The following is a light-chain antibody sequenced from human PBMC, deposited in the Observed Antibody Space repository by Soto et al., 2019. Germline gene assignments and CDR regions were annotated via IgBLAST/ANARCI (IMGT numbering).Light chain of an antibody. CDR3: QLYVSSPPGYT. Sequence: EIVLTQSPGTLSLSPGERATLSCRASQSVSSTYLAGYQQKPGQAPGRLLYGTSNRATGIPDRFSGSGSGTDFTLTISRLEPEDFAMYYCQLYVSSPPGYTFGQGTKLEIK. V-gene: IGKV3-20*01. CDR2: GTS. J-gene: IGKJ2*01. CDR1: QSVSSTY.